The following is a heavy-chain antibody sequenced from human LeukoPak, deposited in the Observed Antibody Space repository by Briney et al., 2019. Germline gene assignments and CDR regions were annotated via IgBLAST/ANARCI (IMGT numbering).Heavy chain of an antibody. CDR2: ISGSGGST. CDR1: GFTFNRYS. D-gene: IGHD2-15*01. Sequence: GGSLRLPCAVSGFTFNRYSMRGVRQAPGKGLEWVSAISGSGGSTYYADSVKGRFTISRDNSKNTLYLQMNSLRAEDTAVYYCAKDRGRYCSGGSSYFLETWGQGTLVTVSS. CDR3: AKDRGRYCSGGSSYFLET. V-gene: IGHV3-23*01. J-gene: IGHJ5*02.